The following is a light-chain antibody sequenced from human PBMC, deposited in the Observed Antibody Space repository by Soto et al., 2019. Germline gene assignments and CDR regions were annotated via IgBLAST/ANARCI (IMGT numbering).Light chain of an antibody. V-gene: IGKV3-15*01. CDR1: QTVSSRF. CDR3: QQYNNWPQT. CDR2: GAS. Sequence: EIVLTQSPGTLSLSPGERATLSRRASQTVSSRFLAWYQQRRGQAPRLLIYGASTRATGIPARFSGSGSGTEFTLTISSLQSEDFAVYYCQQYNNWPQTFGQGTKVDIK. J-gene: IGKJ1*01.